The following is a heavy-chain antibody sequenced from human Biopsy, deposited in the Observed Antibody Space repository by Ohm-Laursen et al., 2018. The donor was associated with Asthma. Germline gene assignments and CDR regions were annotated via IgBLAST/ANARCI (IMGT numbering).Heavy chain of an antibody. CDR2: VSSDGHNK. V-gene: IGHV3-30*03. CDR1: GFVFSQCG. CDR3: ARQSGQDYGDSSGFDI. Sequence: SLRLSCAASGFVFSQCGMHWVRQGPGKGLGWVALVSSDGHNKYYEDSVKGRFTISRDNSRNRLYLQINRLTVEDSAVYFCARQSGQDYGDSSGFDIWGQGTEVAVSS. D-gene: IGHD3-22*01. J-gene: IGHJ3*02.